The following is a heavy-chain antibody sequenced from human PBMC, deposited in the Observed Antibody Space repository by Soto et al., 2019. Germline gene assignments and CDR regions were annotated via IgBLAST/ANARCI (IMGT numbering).Heavy chain of an antibody. CDR3: ASRHGSGGNCYHPGFAS. CDR1: SGSITSLSYY. V-gene: IGHV4-39*02. CDR2: IFFTVNT. J-gene: IGHJ4*02. Sequence: HLQESGPGLVKPSETLSLTCTVSSGSITSLSYYWGWIRQPPGKGLEWIGSIFFTVNTYYNPSLESRVATSLDTSRNHFSLTVNAVTAADTAVYYCASRHGSGGNCYHPGFASWGQGTLVTVSS. D-gene: IGHD2-15*01.